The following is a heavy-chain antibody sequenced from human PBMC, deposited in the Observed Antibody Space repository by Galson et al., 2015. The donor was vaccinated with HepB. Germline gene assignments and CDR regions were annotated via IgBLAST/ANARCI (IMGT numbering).Heavy chain of an antibody. J-gene: IGHJ4*02. CDR2: IYYIGTT. V-gene: IGHV4-39*01. D-gene: IGHD3-16*01. Sequence: ETLSLTCTVSGGSISSNNYYWGWIRQPPGKGLEWIGSIYYIGTTYDSPSLKSRVTISVDTSKNQLSLKLSSVTAADTAIYYCARQKWFGLYPEDFDLWGQGTPVTVSS. CDR3: ARQKWFGLYPEDFDL. CDR1: GGSISSNNYY.